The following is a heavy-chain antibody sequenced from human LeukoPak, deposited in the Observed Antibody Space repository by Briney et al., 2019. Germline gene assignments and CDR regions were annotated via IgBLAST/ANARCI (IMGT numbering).Heavy chain of an antibody. V-gene: IGHV1-2*02. CDR1: GYTFTGYY. CDR3: ARTNYDDSFDP. CDR2: ISPESGGT. J-gene: IGHJ5*02. Sequence: ASVKVSCKASGYTFTGYYMHWVRQAPGQGLEWMGWISPESGGTIYAQKFQGRVTMTRDTSISTAYMELSRLKSDDTAVYFCARTNYDDSFDPWGQGTLVTVSS. D-gene: IGHD4-17*01.